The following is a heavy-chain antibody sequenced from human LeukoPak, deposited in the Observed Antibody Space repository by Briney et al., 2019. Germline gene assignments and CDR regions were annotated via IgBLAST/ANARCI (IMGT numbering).Heavy chain of an antibody. CDR2: IHPKNGDT. J-gene: IGHJ4*02. Sequence: ASVKVSCKASGYTFTAYYIHWVRQAPGQGLEWMGWIHPKNGDTIYAKKFQGRVTMTRDTSIDTAYMQLNTLTSDDTAIYYCASVTYSDFSEHDYWGQGTLVTVSS. CDR1: GYTFTAYY. D-gene: IGHD3-22*01. CDR3: ASVTYSDFSEHDY. V-gene: IGHV1-2*02.